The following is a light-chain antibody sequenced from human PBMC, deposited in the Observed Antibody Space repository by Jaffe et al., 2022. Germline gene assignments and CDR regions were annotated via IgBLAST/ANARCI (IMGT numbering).Light chain of an antibody. CDR3: GTWDSNLSAGV. CDR1: SSNIGNNY. Sequence: QSVLTQPPSVSAAPGQKVTISCSGSSSNIGNNYVSWYQHLPGTAPKLLIYDHNKRPSGIPDRFSGSRSGTSVTLAITGLQTGDEADYYCGTWDSNLSAGVFGGGTKLTVL. V-gene: IGLV1-51*01. J-gene: IGLJ2*01. CDR2: DHN.